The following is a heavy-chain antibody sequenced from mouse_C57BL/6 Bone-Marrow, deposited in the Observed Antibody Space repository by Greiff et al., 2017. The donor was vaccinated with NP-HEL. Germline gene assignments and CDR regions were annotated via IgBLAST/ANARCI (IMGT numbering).Heavy chain of an antibody. CDR1: GYTFTSYW. D-gene: IGHD5-1-1*01. Sequence: VQLQESGAELAKPGASVKLSCKASGYTFTSYWVHWVKQRPRQGLEWIGYINPSSGYTKYNQKFKDKATLTADKSSSTAYMQLSSLTYEDSAVYYCARKNTNWYFDVWGTGTTVTVSS. V-gene: IGHV1-7*01. J-gene: IGHJ1*03. CDR2: INPSSGYT. CDR3: ARKNTNWYFDV.